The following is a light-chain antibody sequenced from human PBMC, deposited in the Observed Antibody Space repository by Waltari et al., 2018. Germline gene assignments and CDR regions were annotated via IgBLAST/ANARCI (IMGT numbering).Light chain of an antibody. CDR1: QSVSRT. V-gene: IGKV3D-20*01. CDR2: DAS. Sequence: EIVLTQSPATLSLSPGERATLSCRASQSVSRTLAWYQQKPGQAPRLLIYDASTRANGIPDRFSGSGFGTYFSITISRLEPEDLAVYYCQKYGTLPATFGEGTTVEIK. CDR3: QKYGTLPAT. J-gene: IGKJ1*01.